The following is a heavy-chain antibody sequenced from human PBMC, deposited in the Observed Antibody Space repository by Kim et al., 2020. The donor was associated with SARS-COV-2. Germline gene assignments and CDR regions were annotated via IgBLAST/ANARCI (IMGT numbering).Heavy chain of an antibody. V-gene: IGHV4-34*01. CDR1: GESFRAYY. CDR2: LNYSGTT. CDR3: ARCRGDRWLGLPLAYYGL. Sequence: SETLSLTCGVSGESFRAYYWTWVRQSPGKGLEWIGELNYSGTTNQKPSLKSRVTMSIDTSKNQFSLELTSVTAADSGVFSCARCRGDRWLGLPLAYYGL. J-gene: IGHJ6*01. D-gene: IGHD6-19*01.